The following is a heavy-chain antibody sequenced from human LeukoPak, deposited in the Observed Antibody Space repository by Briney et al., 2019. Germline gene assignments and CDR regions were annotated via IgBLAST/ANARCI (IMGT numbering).Heavy chain of an antibody. CDR3: ARARDLLLGY. CDR2: IYHSGST. V-gene: IGHV4-30-2*05. D-gene: IGHD3-10*01. J-gene: IGHJ4*02. Sequence: PSETLSLTCAVSGGSISSGGYSWSWIRQPPGKGLEWIGYIYHSGSTYYNPSLKSRVIISVDTSKNQFSLKLSSVTAADTAVYYCARARDLLLGYWGQETLVTVSS. CDR1: GGSISSGGYS.